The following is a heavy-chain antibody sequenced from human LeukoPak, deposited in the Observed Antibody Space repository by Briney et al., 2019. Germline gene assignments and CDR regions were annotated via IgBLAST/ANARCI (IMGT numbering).Heavy chain of an antibody. V-gene: IGHV4-59*01. Sequence: PSEALSLTCTVSGGSISSYYWSWTRQPPGKGLEWIGYIYYSGSTNYNPSLKSRVTISVDTSKNQFSLKLSSVTAADTAVYYCARENYDILTGLDAFDIWGQGTMVTVSS. CDR2: IYYSGST. D-gene: IGHD3-9*01. J-gene: IGHJ3*02. CDR1: GGSISSYY. CDR3: ARENYDILTGLDAFDI.